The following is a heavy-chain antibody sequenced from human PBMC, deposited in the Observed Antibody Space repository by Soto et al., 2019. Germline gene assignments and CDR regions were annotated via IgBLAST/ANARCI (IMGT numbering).Heavy chain of an antibody. V-gene: IGHV3-53*04. Sequence: GGSLRLSCAASGFTVSSNYMSWVRQAPGKGLEWVSVIYSDGTKNYADSVKGRFTISRHNSQNTLYLQVNSLRAEDTAVYYCARFDPMYALDYWGQGTLVTVSS. CDR1: GFTVSSNY. J-gene: IGHJ4*02. CDR3: ARFDPMYALDY. CDR2: IYSDGTK. D-gene: IGHD2-8*01.